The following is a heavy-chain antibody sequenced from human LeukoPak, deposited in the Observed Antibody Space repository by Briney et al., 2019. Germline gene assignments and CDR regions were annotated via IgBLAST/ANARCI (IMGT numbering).Heavy chain of an antibody. CDR2: ISYDGSNK. CDR3: ARDPYDIFTGSKGYFDY. D-gene: IGHD3-9*01. V-gene: IGHV3-30*04. J-gene: IGHJ4*02. Sequence: GRSLRLSCAASGFTFSSYAMHWVRQAPGKGLEWVAVISYDGSNKYYADSVKGRFTISRDNSKNTLYLQMNSLRAEDTAVYYCARDPYDIFTGSKGYFDYWGQGTLVTVSS. CDR1: GFTFSSYA.